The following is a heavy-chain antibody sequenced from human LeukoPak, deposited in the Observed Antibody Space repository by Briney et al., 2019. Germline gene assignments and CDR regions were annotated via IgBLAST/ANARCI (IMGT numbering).Heavy chain of an antibody. CDR2: ISGSGGST. D-gene: IGHD1-26*01. Sequence: GGSLRLSCAASGFTFSSYAMSWVRQAPGKGLEWVSAISGSGGSTYYADSVKGRFTISRDNSKNTLYLQMSSLRAEDTAVYYCARIVVGATMDYWGQGTLVTVSS. CDR3: ARIVVGATMDY. V-gene: IGHV3-23*01. CDR1: GFTFSSYA. J-gene: IGHJ4*02.